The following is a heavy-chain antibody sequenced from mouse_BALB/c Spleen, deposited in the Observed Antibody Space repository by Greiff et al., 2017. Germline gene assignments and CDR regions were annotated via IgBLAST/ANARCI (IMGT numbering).Heavy chain of an antibody. J-gene: IGHJ4*01. Sequence: EVQLQQSGAELVRSGASVKLSCTASGFNIKDYYMHWVKQRPEQGLEWIGWIDPENGDTEYAPKFQGKATMTADTSSNTAYLQLSSLTSEDTAVYYCSACITTVVFRAMDYWGQGTSVTVSS. D-gene: IGHD1-1*01. CDR2: IDPENGDT. V-gene: IGHV14-4*02. CDR1: GFNIKDYY. CDR3: SACITTVVFRAMDY.